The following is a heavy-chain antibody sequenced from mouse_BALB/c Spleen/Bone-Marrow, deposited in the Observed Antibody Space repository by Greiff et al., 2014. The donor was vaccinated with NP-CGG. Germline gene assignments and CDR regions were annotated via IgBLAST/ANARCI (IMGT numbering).Heavy chain of an antibody. CDR2: IAPANGNT. CDR3: ASYYYGSSGFAY. D-gene: IGHD1-1*01. V-gene: IGHV14-3*02. J-gene: IGHJ3*01. Sequence: EVQLQQSGAELVKPGASVKLSCTASGFNFKDTYMHWVKQRPEQGLEWIGRIAPANGNTKYDPKFQGKATITADTAANTAYLQLRSLTSEDTAVYYCASYYYGSSGFAYWGQGTLVTVSA. CDR1: GFNFKDTY.